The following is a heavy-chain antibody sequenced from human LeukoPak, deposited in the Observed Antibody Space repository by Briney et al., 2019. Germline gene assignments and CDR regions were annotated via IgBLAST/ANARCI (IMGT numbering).Heavy chain of an antibody. D-gene: IGHD3-22*01. Sequence: GGSLRLSCAASGFTFSSYAMHWVRQAPGKGLEWVAVISYDGSNKYYADSVKGRFTISRGNSKNTLYLQMNSLRAEDTAVYYCARDLITMIVSIPWFEPWGQGTLVTVSS. CDR1: GFTFSSYA. J-gene: IGHJ5*02. CDR2: ISYDGSNK. V-gene: IGHV3-30-3*01. CDR3: ARDLITMIVSIPWFEP.